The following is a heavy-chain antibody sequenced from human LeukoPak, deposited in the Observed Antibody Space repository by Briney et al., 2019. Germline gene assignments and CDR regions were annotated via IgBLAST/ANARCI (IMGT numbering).Heavy chain of an antibody. CDR3: AKGQVVVVTARYNWFDP. J-gene: IGHJ5*02. Sequence: GGSLRLSCAASGFTFSSYWMHWVRQAPGKGLVWVSRINSDGSSTSYADSVKGRFTISRDNSKNTLYLQMNSLRAEDTAVYYCAKGQVVVVTARYNWFDPWGQGTLVTVSS. CDR2: INSDGSST. D-gene: IGHD2-21*02. V-gene: IGHV3-74*01. CDR1: GFTFSSYW.